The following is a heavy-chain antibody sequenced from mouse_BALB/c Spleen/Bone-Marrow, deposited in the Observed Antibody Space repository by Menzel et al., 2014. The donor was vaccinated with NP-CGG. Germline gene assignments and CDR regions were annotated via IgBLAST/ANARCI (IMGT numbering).Heavy chain of an antibody. CDR3: ARDYSYYFDY. CDR2: ISNKANGYTS. D-gene: IGHD2-1*01. V-gene: IGHV7-3*02. Sequence: EVQVVESGGGLVQPGGFLRLSCATSGFTFTDHYVSWVRQPPGKALEWLGFISNKANGYTSKESSSVKGPFTISRDNSQSIVYLQMNTLRAEDSATYYCARDYSYYFDYWGQGTTLTVSS. J-gene: IGHJ2*01. CDR1: GFTFTDHY.